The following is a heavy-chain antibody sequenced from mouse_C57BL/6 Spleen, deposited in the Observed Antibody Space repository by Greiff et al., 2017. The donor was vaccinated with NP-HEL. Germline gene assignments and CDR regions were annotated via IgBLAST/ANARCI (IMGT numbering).Heavy chain of an antibody. J-gene: IGHJ1*03. CDR2: INPNNGGT. CDR3: AREGIYYGSIDV. CDR1: GYTFTDYN. Sequence: EVQLQQSGPELVKPGASVKMSCKASGYTFTDYNMHWVKQSHGKSLEWIGYINPNNGGTSYNQKFKGKATLTVNKSSSTAYMELRSLTSEDSAVYYCAREGIYYGSIDVWGTGTTVTVSS. D-gene: IGHD1-1*01. V-gene: IGHV1-22*01.